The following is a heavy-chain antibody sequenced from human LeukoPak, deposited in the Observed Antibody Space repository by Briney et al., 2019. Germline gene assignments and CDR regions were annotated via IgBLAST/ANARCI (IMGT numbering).Heavy chain of an antibody. Sequence: ASVKVSCKASGYTFTGYYMHWVRQAPGQGLEWMGWINPNSGGTNYAQKFQGRVTMTRDTSISTAYMELSRLRSDGTAVYYCARDRVGYSSGWFDYWGQGTLVTVSS. V-gene: IGHV1-2*02. CDR2: INPNSGGT. D-gene: IGHD6-19*01. J-gene: IGHJ4*02. CDR3: ARDRVGYSSGWFDY. CDR1: GYTFTGYY.